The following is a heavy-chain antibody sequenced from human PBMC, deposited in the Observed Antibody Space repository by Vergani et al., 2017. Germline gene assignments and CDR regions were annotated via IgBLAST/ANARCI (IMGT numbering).Heavy chain of an antibody. CDR3: AKVCGSTSCPYGGGAFDV. CDR2: INNNGGST. D-gene: IGHD2-2*01. V-gene: IGHV3-23*01. CDR1: GFTFNSYA. Sequence: QLLESGGGLIQPGGSLRLSCAASGFTFNSYAMTWVRQAPGKGLEWVSGINNNGGSTYYADSVKGRFTISKDNSKNTLYLQMTDLRAEDTATYYCAKVCGSTSCPYGGGAFDVWGHGTMVTVSS. J-gene: IGHJ3*01.